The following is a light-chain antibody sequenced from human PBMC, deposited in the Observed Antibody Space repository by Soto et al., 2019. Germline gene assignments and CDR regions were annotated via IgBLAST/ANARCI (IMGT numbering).Light chain of an antibody. Sequence: DIQMTHSPSTLSASVGDIVTITCRASQSISSWLAWYQQKPGKAPKLLIYKASSLESGVPSRFSGSGSGTEFTLTISSLQPDDFATYYCQQYNSYPTFGGGTKVDIK. CDR3: QQYNSYPT. CDR2: KAS. J-gene: IGKJ4*01. V-gene: IGKV1-5*03. CDR1: QSISSW.